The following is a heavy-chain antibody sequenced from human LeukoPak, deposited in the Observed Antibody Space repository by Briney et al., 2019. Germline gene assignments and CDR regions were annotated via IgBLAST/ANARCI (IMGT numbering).Heavy chain of an antibody. CDR1: GYSFTTYW. CDR2: IDPSNSYT. CDR3: ARSNDGVAVAGTRDY. D-gene: IGHD6-19*01. Sequence: GESLKISCKGSGYSFTTYWISWVRQMPGKGLEWMGRIDPSNSYTNYSPSFQGHVTISVDKSISTAYLQWSSLKASDTAMYYCARSNDGVAVAGTRDYWGQGTLVTVSS. J-gene: IGHJ4*02. V-gene: IGHV5-10-1*01.